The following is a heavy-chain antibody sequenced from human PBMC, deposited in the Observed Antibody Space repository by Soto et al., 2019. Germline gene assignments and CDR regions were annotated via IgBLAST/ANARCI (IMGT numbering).Heavy chain of an antibody. CDR3: ASGSSSPSDY. Sequence: ESGGGVVQPGRSLRLSCAASGFTFRSYAMHWVRQAPGKGLEWVAVISYDGSNKYYADSVKGRFTISRDNSKNTLYLQMNSLRAEDTAVYYCASGSSSPSDYWGQGTLVTVSS. J-gene: IGHJ4*02. V-gene: IGHV3-30-3*01. D-gene: IGHD6-6*01. CDR1: GFTFRSYA. CDR2: ISYDGSNK.